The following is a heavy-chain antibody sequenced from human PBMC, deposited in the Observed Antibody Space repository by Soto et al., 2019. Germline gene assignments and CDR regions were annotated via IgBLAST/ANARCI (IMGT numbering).Heavy chain of an antibody. V-gene: IGHV3-23*01. D-gene: IGHD3-3*01. J-gene: IGHJ4*02. CDR1: GFTXSXXA. Sequence: GGSLRLSCAASGFTXSXXAMXXXRQAXGKGLXXXXAVVXGGGATHYAASGKGRFTISRDNSKNTLYLQMNSLRAEDTAVYYCAKDPSQXFLEWFFDYWGQGTLVTVFS. CDR3: AKDPSQXFLEWFFDY. CDR2: VVXGGGAT.